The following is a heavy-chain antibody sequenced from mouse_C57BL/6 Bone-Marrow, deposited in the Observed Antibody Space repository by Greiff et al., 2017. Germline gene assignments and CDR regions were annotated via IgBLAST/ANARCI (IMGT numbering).Heavy chain of an antibody. CDR3: ARPYYYGSSYFDY. V-gene: IGHV1-82*01. D-gene: IGHD1-1*01. CDR2: IYPGDGDT. Sequence: QVQLQQSGPELVKPGASVKISCKASGYAFSGSWMNWVKQRPGKGLEWIGRIYPGDGDTNYNGKFKGKATLTADKSSSTAYMQLSSLTSEDSAVYFCARPYYYGSSYFDYWGQGTTLTVSS. J-gene: IGHJ2*01. CDR1: GYAFSGSW.